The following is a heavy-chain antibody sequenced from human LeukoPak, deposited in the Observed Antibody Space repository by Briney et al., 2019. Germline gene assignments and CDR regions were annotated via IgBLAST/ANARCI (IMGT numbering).Heavy chain of an antibody. D-gene: IGHD3-9*01. J-gene: IGHJ3*02. Sequence: GGSLRLSCAASGFTFSSYDMHWARQATGKGLEWVSAIGTAGDTYYPGSVKGRFTISRENAKNSLYLQMNSLRAGDTAVYYCARSRFIRYFDWLLSPGTFDIWGQGTMVTVSS. V-gene: IGHV3-13*01. CDR1: GFTFSSYD. CDR3: ARSRFIRYFDWLLSPGTFDI. CDR2: IGTAGDT.